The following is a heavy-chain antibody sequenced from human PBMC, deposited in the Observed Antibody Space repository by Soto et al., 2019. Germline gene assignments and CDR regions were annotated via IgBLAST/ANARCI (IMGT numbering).Heavy chain of an antibody. CDR3: ARRGYCSGGSCAPGFFGRDG. CDR1: GGTFSSYA. J-gene: IGHJ6*02. Sequence: VASVKVSCKASGGTFSSYAISWVRQAPGQGLEWMGGIIPIFGTANYAQKFQGRVTITADESTSTAYMELSSLRSEDTAVYYCARRGYCSGGSCAPGFFGRDGWCLGTT. V-gene: IGHV1-69*13. D-gene: IGHD2-15*01. CDR2: IIPIFGTA.